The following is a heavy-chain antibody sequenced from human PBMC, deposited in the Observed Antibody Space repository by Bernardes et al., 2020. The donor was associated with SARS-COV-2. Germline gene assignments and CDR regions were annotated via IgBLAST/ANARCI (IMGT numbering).Heavy chain of an antibody. CDR1: GFTFSSYA. CDR2: FSGSGGDT. D-gene: IGHD3-10*01. Sequence: SLRLSCAASGFTFSSYAMSWVRQAPGKGLEWVSGFSGSGGDTYYADSVKGRFTISRDNSKNTLFLQMNRLRAEDTAIYYCSRYISGSYQYYYYGMDVWGQGTTVTVSS. J-gene: IGHJ6*02. V-gene: IGHV3-23*01. CDR3: SRYISGSYQYYYYGMDV.